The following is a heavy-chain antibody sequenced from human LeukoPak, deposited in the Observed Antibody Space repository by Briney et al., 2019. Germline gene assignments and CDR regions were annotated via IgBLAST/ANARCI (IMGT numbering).Heavy chain of an antibody. CDR3: ARGRDYYDSSGYSDRYWFDP. CDR2: INPSGGST. J-gene: IGHJ5*02. V-gene: IGHV1-46*01. D-gene: IGHD3-22*01. CDR1: GYTLTSYY. Sequence: ASVKVSCKASGYTLTSYYMHWVRQAPGQGLEWMGIINPSGGSTSYAQKFQGRVTMTRDTSTSIVYMELSSLRSEDTAVYYCARGRDYYDSSGYSDRYWFDPWGQGTLVTVSS.